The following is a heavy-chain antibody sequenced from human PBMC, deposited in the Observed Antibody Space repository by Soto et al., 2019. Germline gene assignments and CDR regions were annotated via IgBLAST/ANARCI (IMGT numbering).Heavy chain of an antibody. J-gene: IGHJ5*02. Sequence: GESLKISCKGSGYSFTSYWIGWVRQMPGKGLELMGILYPGDSDTRYSPSFQGQVTISADKSVSTAYLQWSSLKASDTAMYYCARLMGNSNYDPKFDPRGKRSLVTIAS. V-gene: IGHV5-51*01. CDR3: ARLMGNSNYDPKFDP. D-gene: IGHD4-4*01. CDR2: LYPGDSDT. CDR1: GYSFTSYW.